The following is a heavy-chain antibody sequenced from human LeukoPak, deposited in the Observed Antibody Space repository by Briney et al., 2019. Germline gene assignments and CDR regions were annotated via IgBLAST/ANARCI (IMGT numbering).Heavy chain of an antibody. CDR3: ARERGIVHR. CDR1: GYTFTGYY. D-gene: IGHD2-15*01. Sequence: VASVKVSCKASGYTFTGYYMHWVRQAPGQGLEWMGWINPNSSGTYYAQKFQGRFTMTRDTSISTAYMQLSRLRSDDTVVYYCARERGIVHRWGQGTLVTVSS. CDR2: INPNSSGT. J-gene: IGHJ5*02. V-gene: IGHV1-2*02.